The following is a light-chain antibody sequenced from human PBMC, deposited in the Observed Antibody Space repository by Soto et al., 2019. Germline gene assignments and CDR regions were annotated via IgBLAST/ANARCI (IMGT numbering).Light chain of an antibody. CDR2: QDS. V-gene: IGLV3-1*01. J-gene: IGLJ2*01. CDR3: QAWDSSTVV. CDR1: KLGDQY. Sequence: SYELTQPPSVSVSPGQTASITCSGDKLGDQYACWYQQKPGQSPVLVIYQDSKRPSGMPERFSGSNSGNTATLTISGNQALDEDDYSCQAWDSSTVVFGGGTKLTVL.